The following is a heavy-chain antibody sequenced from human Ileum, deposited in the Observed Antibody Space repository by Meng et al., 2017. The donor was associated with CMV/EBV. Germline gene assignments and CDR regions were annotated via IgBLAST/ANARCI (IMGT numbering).Heavy chain of an antibody. CDR3: ARDNWGIDS. J-gene: IGHJ4*02. CDR1: GVTFSNYL. V-gene: IGHV3-72*01. Sequence: SCAASGVTFSNYLMDWVRKAPGKGLEWGGLITKKPDGYTTEDAASVKDRFIISRDDASNSVYLQMNSLRAEDTAVYYCARDNWGIDSWGQGTLVTVSS. CDR2: ITKKPDGYTT. D-gene: IGHD6-13*01.